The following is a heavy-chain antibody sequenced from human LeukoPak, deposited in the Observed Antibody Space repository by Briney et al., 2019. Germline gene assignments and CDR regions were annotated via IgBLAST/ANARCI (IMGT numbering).Heavy chain of an antibody. J-gene: IGHJ6*02. Sequence: ASVKVSCKASGYTFTGYYMHWVRQAPGQGVEWMGWINPNSGGTNYAQKFQGRVTMTRDTSISTAYMELSRLRSDDTAVYYCARASYCSGGSCYPPYYYYYGMDVWGQGTTVTVSS. CDR3: ARASYCSGGSCYPPYYYYYGMDV. CDR2: INPNSGGT. V-gene: IGHV1-2*02. D-gene: IGHD2-15*01. CDR1: GYTFTGYY.